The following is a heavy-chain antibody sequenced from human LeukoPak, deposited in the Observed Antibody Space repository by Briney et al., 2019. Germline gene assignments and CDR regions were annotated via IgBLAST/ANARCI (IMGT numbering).Heavy chain of an antibody. J-gene: IGHJ4*02. CDR2: ISGSGGST. CDR3: AKEGFSSSWYYFDY. CDR1: GFTFSSYA. D-gene: IGHD6-13*01. V-gene: IGHV3-23*01. Sequence: PGGSLRLPCAASGFTFSSYAMSWVCQAPGKGLEWVSAISGSGGSTYYADSVKGRFTISRDNSKNTLYLQMNSLRAEDTAVYYCAKEGFSSSWYYFDYWGQGTLVTVSS.